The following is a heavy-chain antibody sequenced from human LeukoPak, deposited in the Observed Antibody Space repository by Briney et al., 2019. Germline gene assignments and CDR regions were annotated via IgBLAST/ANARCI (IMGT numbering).Heavy chain of an antibody. V-gene: IGHV4-38-2*02. D-gene: IGHD3-10*01. J-gene: IGHJ4*02. Sequence: SETLSLTCTVSGYSISSGNYWGWIRQPPGKGLEWIGYIYHSGSTYYNPSLKSRVTISVDTSKNQFSLKLSSVTAADTAVYYCARLVRGVVALDYWGQGTLVTVSS. CDR2: IYHSGST. CDR3: ARLVRGVVALDY. CDR1: GYSISSGNY.